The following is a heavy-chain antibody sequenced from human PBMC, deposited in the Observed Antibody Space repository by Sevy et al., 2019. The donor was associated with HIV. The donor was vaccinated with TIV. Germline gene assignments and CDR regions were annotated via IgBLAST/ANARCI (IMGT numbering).Heavy chain of an antibody. CDR2: INPNSGGT. CDR1: GYTFTGYY. CDR3: ARGGHSIAAAGTIAAFDI. J-gene: IGHJ3*02. D-gene: IGHD6-13*01. Sequence: ASVKVSCKASGYTFTGYYMHWVRQAPGQGLEWMGWINPNSGGTNYEQKFQGRVTMTRDTSIRTAYMELSRLRSDDTAVYYWARGGHSIAAAGTIAAFDIWGQGTMVTVSS. V-gene: IGHV1-2*02.